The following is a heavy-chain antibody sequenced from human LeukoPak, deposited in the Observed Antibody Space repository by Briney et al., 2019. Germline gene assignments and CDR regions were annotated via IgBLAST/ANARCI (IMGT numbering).Heavy chain of an antibody. V-gene: IGHV4-59*01. CDR1: GDSINKYF. CDR3: ARAGPENLNWRYYIDF. D-gene: IGHD1-1*01. J-gene: IGHJ4*02. CDR2: ISHDGST. Sequence: SETLSLTCTVSGDSINKYFWSWLRQSPRKGLEWIGYISHDGSTNYSPSLKSRVTISLDKSNNQFSLSLSFVTAADTAVYYCARAGPENLNWRYYIDFWGQGILVTVSS.